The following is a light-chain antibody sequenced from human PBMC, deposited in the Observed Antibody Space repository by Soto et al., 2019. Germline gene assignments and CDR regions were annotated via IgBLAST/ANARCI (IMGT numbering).Light chain of an antibody. CDR2: EVT. V-gene: IGLV2-8*01. CDR1: SNNY. CDR3: NSYAGNNNIL. J-gene: IGLJ2*01. Sequence: TQPPSASGSLGQSVTISCTGFSNNYVSWYQQHPDKAPKLMIYEVTKRPSGVPDRFSGSKSGDTASLTVSGLQAEDEADYYCNSYAGNNNILFGGGTKLTVL.